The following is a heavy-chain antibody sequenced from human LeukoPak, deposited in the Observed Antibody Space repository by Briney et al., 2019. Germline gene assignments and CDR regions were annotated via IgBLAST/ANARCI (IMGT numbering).Heavy chain of an antibody. CDR1: GGSISSSTYY. V-gene: IGHV4-39*01. Sequence: SETLSLACTVSGGSISSSTYYWGWIRQPPGKGLEWIGHNYYSTYYNPSLKSRVTISVHTSKNQFSLRLSSVTAADTAVYYCASITKWGQTVPFDYWGQGTLVTVSS. CDR3: ASITKWGQTVPFDY. CDR2: NYYST. J-gene: IGHJ4*02. D-gene: IGHD1-26*01.